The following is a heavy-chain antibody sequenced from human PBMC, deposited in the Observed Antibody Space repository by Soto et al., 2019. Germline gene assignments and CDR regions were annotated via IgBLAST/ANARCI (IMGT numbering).Heavy chain of an antibody. Sequence: QVQLVQSGAEVKKPGSSVKVSCKASGGTFSSYTISWVRQAPGQGLEWMGRIIPILGIANYAQKFQGRVTITADKSTSTAYMELSSLRSEYTAVYYCRIVGATTPRDKSDYWGQGTLVTVSS. J-gene: IGHJ4*02. CDR1: GGTFSSYT. D-gene: IGHD1-26*01. V-gene: IGHV1-69*02. CDR2: IIPILGIA. CDR3: RIVGATTPRDKSDY.